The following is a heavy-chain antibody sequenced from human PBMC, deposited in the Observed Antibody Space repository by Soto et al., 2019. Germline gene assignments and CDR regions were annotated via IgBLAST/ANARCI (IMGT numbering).Heavy chain of an antibody. CDR3: AKLYRLSGYVPYFDY. Sequence: PGGSLRLSCAASGFTFSSYAMSWVRQAPGKGLEWVSAISGSGGSTYYADSVKGRFTISRDNYKNTLYLQMNSLRAEDTAVYYCAKLYRLSGYVPYFDYWGQGNLVTVSS. D-gene: IGHD5-12*01. CDR2: ISGSGGST. CDR1: GFTFSSYA. J-gene: IGHJ4*02. V-gene: IGHV3-23*01.